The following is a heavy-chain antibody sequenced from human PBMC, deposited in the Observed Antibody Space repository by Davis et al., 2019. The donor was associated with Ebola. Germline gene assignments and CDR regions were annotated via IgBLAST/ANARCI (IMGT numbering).Heavy chain of an antibody. D-gene: IGHD4-23*01. CDR2: IYYTGST. V-gene: IGHV4-59*01. CDR1: GGSISSYY. Sequence: MPSETLSLTCTVSGGSISSYYWSWIRQPPGKGLEWIGYIYYTGSTKYNPSLKSRVAMSVDTSKNQFSLRLNSVTAADTAVYYCTRGAVGWNWFDPWGQGTLVTVSS. CDR3: TRGAVGWNWFDP. J-gene: IGHJ5*02.